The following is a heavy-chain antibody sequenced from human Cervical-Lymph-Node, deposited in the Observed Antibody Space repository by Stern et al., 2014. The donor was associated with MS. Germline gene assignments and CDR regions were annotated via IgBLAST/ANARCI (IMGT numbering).Heavy chain of an antibody. J-gene: IGHJ6*02. D-gene: IGHD2-21*01. V-gene: IGHV1-18*04. CDR1: GYMFTRYG. CDR3: ARTFSYSYGMDV. CDR2: INTDSDNT. Sequence: VQLVQSGAEVKKPGASVKVSCRTSGYMFTRYGISWVRQAPGQGLEWLGWINTDSDNTNYAQRVQGRVSLTRDTSTSTAYMELRSLRSDDTAVYYCARTFSYSYGMDVWGQGTTITVSS.